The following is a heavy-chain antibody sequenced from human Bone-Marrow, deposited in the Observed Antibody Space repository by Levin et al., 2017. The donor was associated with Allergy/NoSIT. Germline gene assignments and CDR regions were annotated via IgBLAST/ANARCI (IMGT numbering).Heavy chain of an antibody. D-gene: IGHD2/OR15-2a*01. J-gene: IGHJ3*01. V-gene: IGHV3-30*18. CDR3: AKEEVAFHL. Sequence: GESLKISCTTSGFPFKNYAIHWVRQAPGKGPEWVAHISYDGFNKRYSDSVKGRFTISRDNSKSTVYLQMDSLTTDDTAVYYCAKEEVAFHLWGQGTMVVVSS. CDR2: ISYDGFNK. CDR1: GFPFKNYA.